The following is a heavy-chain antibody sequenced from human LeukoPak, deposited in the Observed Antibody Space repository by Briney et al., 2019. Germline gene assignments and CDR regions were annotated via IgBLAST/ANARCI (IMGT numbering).Heavy chain of an antibody. J-gene: IGHJ4*02. CDR3: ARVSSSMVRAIDY. V-gene: IGHV3-74*01. CDR2: INGDGSGT. CDR1: GFTFSSYW. Sequence: GGSLRLSCAASGFTFSSYWMHWVRHAPGKGLVWVSRINGDGSGTNYADSVKGRFTISRDNAKNTLYLQMNSLGAEDTAVYFCARVSSSMVRAIDYWGQGTLVTVSS. D-gene: IGHD3-10*01.